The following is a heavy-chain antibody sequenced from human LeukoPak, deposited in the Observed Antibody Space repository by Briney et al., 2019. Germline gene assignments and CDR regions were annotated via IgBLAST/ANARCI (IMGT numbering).Heavy chain of an antibody. Sequence: GASVKVSCKASGYTFTSYYMHWVRQPPGQGLEWMGIINPSGGSTSYAQKFQGRVTMTRDTSTSTVYMELSSLRSEDTAVYYCARVGLRRIPDYWGQGTLVTVSS. V-gene: IGHV1-46*01. J-gene: IGHJ4*02. D-gene: IGHD4-17*01. CDR2: INPSGGST. CDR1: GYTFTSYY. CDR3: ARVGLRRIPDY.